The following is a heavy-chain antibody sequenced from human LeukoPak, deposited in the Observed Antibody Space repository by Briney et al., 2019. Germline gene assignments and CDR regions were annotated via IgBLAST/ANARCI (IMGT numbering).Heavy chain of an antibody. CDR1: GASISSSTYY. CDR3: ARYVSGPAVDCDY. D-gene: IGHD2-15*01. CDR2: ISYRGST. V-gene: IGHV4-39*01. Sequence: SETLSLTCTVSGASISSSTYYWGWIRHPPGKGLEWIGSISYRGSTTYGPSLKSRVTISVDTSKHQCSLKLSSVTAADTAVYYCARYVSGPAVDCDYWGQGTLVTVSS. J-gene: IGHJ4*02.